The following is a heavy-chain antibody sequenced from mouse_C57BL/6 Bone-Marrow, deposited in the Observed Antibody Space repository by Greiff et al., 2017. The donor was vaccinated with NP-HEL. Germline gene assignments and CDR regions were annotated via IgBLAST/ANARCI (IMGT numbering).Heavy chain of an antibody. J-gene: IGHJ2*01. CDR3: ARGNSSGYGFDY. CDR2: INPYNGGT. V-gene: IGHV1-19*01. Sequence: EVQLQQSGPVLVKPGASVKMSCKASGYTFTDYYMNWVKQSHGKSLEWIGVINPYNGGTSYNQKFKGKATLTVDKSSSTAYMELNSLTSEDSAVYYCARGNSSGYGFDYWGQGTTLTVSS. CDR1: GYTFTDYY. D-gene: IGHD3-2*02.